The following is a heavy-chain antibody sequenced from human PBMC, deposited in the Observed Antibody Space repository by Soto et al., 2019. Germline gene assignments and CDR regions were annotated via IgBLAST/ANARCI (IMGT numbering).Heavy chain of an antibody. Sequence: QVQLQESGPGLVKPSQTLSLTCTVSGGSISSGGSYWSWIRQSPGKGLEWIGYIYYSGTTYYNPSLKSRVSIXXXXXXXXXXLXXXXXXXXXXXXXYCXXGXCFTXSCSYLDLWGRGTLVTVSS. V-gene: IGHV4-30-4*01. D-gene: IGHD2-15*01. CDR1: GGSISSGGSY. CDR3: XXGXCFTXSCSYLDL. CDR2: IYYSGTT. J-gene: IGHJ2*01.